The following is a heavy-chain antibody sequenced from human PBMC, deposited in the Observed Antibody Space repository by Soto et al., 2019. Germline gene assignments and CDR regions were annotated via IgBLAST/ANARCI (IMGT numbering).Heavy chain of an antibody. CDR2: MYHSGSA. Sequence: SETLSLTCAVSGGSISRGDYLWSWIRQSPGKGLEWIAYMYHSGSAYYNPSLRGRVTISVDTSKNQLSLNLTSVTAADTAVYYCARVGGTPYNWFDPWGPGILVTVSS. D-gene: IGHD1-1*01. J-gene: IGHJ5*02. V-gene: IGHV4-30-2*06. CDR3: ARVGGTPYNWFDP. CDR1: GGSISRGDYL.